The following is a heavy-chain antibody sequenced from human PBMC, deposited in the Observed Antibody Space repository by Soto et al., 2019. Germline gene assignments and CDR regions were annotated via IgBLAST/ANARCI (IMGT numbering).Heavy chain of an antibody. J-gene: IGHJ6*02. CDR2: ITESGGDT. Sequence: GSLRLSCAASGFTFGNFVMRWVRQTPGKGLEWVSTITESGGDTYYTDFVKGRFTISRDNSKHTLYLQMTSLRAEDTALYYCTRASSDRNHMEVWGPGTTVTVSS. CDR3: TRASSDRNHMEV. CDR1: GFTFGNFV. V-gene: IGHV3-23*01.